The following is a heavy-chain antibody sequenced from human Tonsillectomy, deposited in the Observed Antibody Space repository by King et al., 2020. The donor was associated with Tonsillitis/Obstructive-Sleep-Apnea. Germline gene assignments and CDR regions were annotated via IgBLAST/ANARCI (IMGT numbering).Heavy chain of an antibody. Sequence: QLVQSGGGLVKPEGSLRLSCAASGFTFSSYSMNWVRQAPGKGLEWVSSISSSSSYIYYADSVKGRFTISRDNAKNSLYLQMNSLRAEDTAVYYCARGSGDGYNSYDYWGQGTLVTVSS. D-gene: IGHD5-24*01. CDR1: GFTFSSYS. CDR3: ARGSGDGYNSYDY. J-gene: IGHJ4*02. V-gene: IGHV3-21*01. CDR2: ISSSSSYI.